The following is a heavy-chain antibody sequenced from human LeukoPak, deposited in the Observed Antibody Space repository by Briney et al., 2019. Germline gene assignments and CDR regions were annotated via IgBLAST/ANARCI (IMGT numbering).Heavy chain of an antibody. Sequence: GASVKVSCKASGYTFTSYDINWVRQATGQGLEWMGWMNPNSGNTGYAQKFQGRVTMTRNTSISTAYMELSSLRSEDTAVYYCARAPLRCLEWLFRHDAFDIWGQGTMVTVSS. CDR1: GYTFTSYD. CDR3: ARAPLRCLEWLFRHDAFDI. CDR2: MNPNSGNT. V-gene: IGHV1-8*01. D-gene: IGHD3-3*01. J-gene: IGHJ3*02.